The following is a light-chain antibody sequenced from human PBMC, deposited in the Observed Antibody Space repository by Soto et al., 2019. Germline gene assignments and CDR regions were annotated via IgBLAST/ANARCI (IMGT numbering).Light chain of an antibody. V-gene: IGKV3-15*01. CDR3: QQYDDWLT. CDR2: DAS. Sequence: MTQSPSTLSVSPGERGTLSCRASQSVQSKLAWYQQKPGQPPRLLIYDASTRATGIPARFSGSGSGTEFSLTISSLQSEDFAVYYCQQYDDWLTFGGGTRVEI. J-gene: IGKJ4*01. CDR1: QSVQSK.